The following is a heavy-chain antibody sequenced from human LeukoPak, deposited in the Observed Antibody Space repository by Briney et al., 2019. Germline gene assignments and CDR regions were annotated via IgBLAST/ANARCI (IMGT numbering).Heavy chain of an antibody. V-gene: IGHV1-18*01. CDR3: ARDPRYYYDSGGYYFDY. CDR2: ISAYNGNT. CDR1: GYTFTIYG. J-gene: IGHJ4*02. Sequence: GASVKVSCKASGYTFTIYGISWVRQSPGQGLEWMGWISAYNGNTNYAQKLQGRVTMTTDTSTSTAYMELRSLRSDDTAVYYCARDPRYYYDSGGYYFDYWGQGTLVTVSS. D-gene: IGHD3-22*01.